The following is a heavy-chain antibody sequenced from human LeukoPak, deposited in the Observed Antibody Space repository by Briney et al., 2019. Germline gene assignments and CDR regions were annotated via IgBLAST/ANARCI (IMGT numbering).Heavy chain of an antibody. CDR2: VIPILGIA. D-gene: IGHD6-19*01. V-gene: IGHV1-69*04. Sequence: SVKVSCKASGGTFSSYAISWVRQAPGQGLEWMGRVIPILGIANYAQKFQGRVTITADKSTSTAYMELSSLRSEDTAVYYCARAGAVAGTYDAFDIWGQGTMVTVSS. J-gene: IGHJ3*02. CDR3: ARAGAVAGTYDAFDI. CDR1: GGTFSSYA.